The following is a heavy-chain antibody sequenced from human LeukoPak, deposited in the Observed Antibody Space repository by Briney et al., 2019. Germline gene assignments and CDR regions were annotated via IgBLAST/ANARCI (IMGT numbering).Heavy chain of an antibody. CDR3: ARFGANSSSSSD. CDR2: IYYSGST. D-gene: IGHD6-6*01. V-gene: IGHV4-59*08. J-gene: IGHJ4*02. CDR1: GGSISSDY. Sequence: SETLSLTCTVSGGSISSDYWSWIRQPPGKGLEWIGYIYYSGSTNYNPSLKSRVTISVDTSKNQFSLKLSSVTAADTAVYYCARFGANSSSSSDWGQGTLVTVSS.